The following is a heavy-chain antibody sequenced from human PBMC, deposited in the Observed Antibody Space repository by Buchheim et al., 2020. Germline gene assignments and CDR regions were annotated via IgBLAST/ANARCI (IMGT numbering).Heavy chain of an antibody. Sequence: EVQLVESGGGLVQPGGSLRLSCAASGFIFSSNWMHWVRQAPGKGLVWVSRINSDGSSVFYAASVKGRFTISRDNAKNKLYLQMNSLRAEDTAVYYCARGGDDYGDYYGLDVWGQGTT. J-gene: IGHJ6*02. D-gene: IGHD4-17*01. CDR1: GFIFSSNW. CDR3: ARGGDDYGDYYGLDV. V-gene: IGHV3-74*01. CDR2: INSDGSSV.